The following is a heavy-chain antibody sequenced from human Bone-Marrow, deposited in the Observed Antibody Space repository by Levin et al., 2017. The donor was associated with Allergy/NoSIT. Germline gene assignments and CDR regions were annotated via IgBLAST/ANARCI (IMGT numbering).Heavy chain of an antibody. V-gene: IGHV3-33*06. CDR3: AKAVAGTGTPHL. CDR2: IWYDGSDK. D-gene: IGHD6-19*01. J-gene: IGHJ4*02. Sequence: AGGSLRLSCAASGFTFSSYDMHWVRQAPGKGLEWVAVIWYDGSDKYYVDSVKGRFTISRDNSKKTLYLQMNSLRAEDTAVYYCAKAVAGTGTPHLWGQGTLVTVSS. CDR1: GFTFSSYD.